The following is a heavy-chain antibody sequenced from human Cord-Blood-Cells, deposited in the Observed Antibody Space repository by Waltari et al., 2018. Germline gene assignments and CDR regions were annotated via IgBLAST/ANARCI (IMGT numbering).Heavy chain of an antibody. CDR2: INPNSGGT. V-gene: IGHV1-2*02. J-gene: IGHJ4*02. Sequence: QVPLVQSGAEVKKPGASVKVSCKASGYTFTCYYMHWVRQAPGQGLEWMGWINPNSGGTNYAQKFQGRVTMTRDTSISTAYMELSRLRSDDTAVYYCARSRTYYDFWSGYGYWGQGTLVSVSS. D-gene: IGHD3-3*01. CDR3: ARSRTYYDFWSGYGY. CDR1: GYTFTCYY.